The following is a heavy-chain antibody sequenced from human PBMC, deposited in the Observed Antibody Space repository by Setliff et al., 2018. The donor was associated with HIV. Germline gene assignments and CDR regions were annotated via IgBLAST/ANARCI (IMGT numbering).Heavy chain of an antibody. Sequence: GGSLRLSCAASGFTFNSYSMNWVRQAPGKGLEWVSSISSSSDYIYYADLLKGRFTISRDNPKNSLYLQMNSLRAKDTAVYYCARSVLQFLEWLPGYFDYWGQGTLVTVSS. CDR1: GFTFNSYS. J-gene: IGHJ4*02. V-gene: IGHV3-21*01. CDR3: ARSVLQFLEWLPGYFDY. D-gene: IGHD3-3*01. CDR2: ISSSSDYI.